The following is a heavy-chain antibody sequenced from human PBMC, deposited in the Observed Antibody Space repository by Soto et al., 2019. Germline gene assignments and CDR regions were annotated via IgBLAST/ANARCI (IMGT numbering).Heavy chain of an antibody. CDR3: ARDSPPVDY. CDR1: GYTFSNYG. CDR2: ISAYNGNT. J-gene: IGHJ4*02. Sequence: QVQLVQSGAEVKKPGASVKVSCKASGYTFSNYGISWVRQAPGQGLEWMGWISAYNGNTKYAQKPQSXXTXATDTSTSTAYMELRSLRSDDTAVYYCARDSPPVDYWGQGTLVTVSS. V-gene: IGHV1-18*01.